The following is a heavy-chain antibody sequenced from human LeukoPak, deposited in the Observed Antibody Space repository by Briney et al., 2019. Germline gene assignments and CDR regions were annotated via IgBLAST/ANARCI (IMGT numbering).Heavy chain of an antibody. D-gene: IGHD3-10*01. J-gene: IGHJ5*02. CDR3: ASGGFGATTCFDP. CDR2: IYYSGST. Sequence: SETLSLTCTVSGGSISSGDYYWGWLRQPPGKGLEGNGYIYYSGSTYYNPSLKRRVTISVDTSNNHFPLKLSSVTAAATAVYYCASGGFGATTCFDPWGQGTLVTVSS. V-gene: IGHV4-30-4*01. CDR1: GGSISSGDYY.